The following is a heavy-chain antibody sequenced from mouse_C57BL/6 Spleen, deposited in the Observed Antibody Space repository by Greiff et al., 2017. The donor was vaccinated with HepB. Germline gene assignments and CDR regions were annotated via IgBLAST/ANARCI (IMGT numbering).Heavy chain of an antibody. CDR2: IHPSDSDT. CDR3: AMGSNYEGYYAMDY. Sequence: QVQLQQPGAELVKPGASVKVSCKASGYTFTSYWMHWVKQRPGQGLEWIGRIHPSDSDTNSNQKFKGKATLTVDKSSSTAYMQLSSLTSEDSAVYYCAMGSNYEGYYAMDYWGQGTSVTVSS. V-gene: IGHV1-74*01. D-gene: IGHD2-5*01. CDR1: GYTFTSYW. J-gene: IGHJ4*01.